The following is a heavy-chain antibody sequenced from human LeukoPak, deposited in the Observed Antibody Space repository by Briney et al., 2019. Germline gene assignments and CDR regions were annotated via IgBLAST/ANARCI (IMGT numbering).Heavy chain of an antibody. CDR2: IYSGGST. D-gene: IGHD3-22*01. Sequence: PGGSLRLSCAASGFTVSSNYMSWVRQAPGKGLEWVSVIYSGGSTYYADSVKGRFTISRDNAKNSLYLQMNSLRAEDTAVYYCASDPARDYYDTSGYFRWVDYWGQGTLVTVSS. J-gene: IGHJ4*02. CDR1: GFTVSSNY. V-gene: IGHV3-53*01. CDR3: ASDPARDYYDTSGYFRWVDY.